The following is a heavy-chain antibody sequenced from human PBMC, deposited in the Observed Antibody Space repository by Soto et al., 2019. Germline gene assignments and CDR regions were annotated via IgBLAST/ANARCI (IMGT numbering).Heavy chain of an antibody. J-gene: IGHJ6*02. CDR1: GFTFSSYG. CDR3: AKDGPTPKYCSGGSCYSRAYYYYGMDV. CDR2: ISYDGSNK. D-gene: IGHD2-15*01. Sequence: QVQLVESGGGVLQPGRSLRLSCAASGFTFSSYGMHWVRQAPGKGLEWVAVISYDGSNKYYADSVKGRFTISRDNSKNTLYLQMNSLRAEDTAVYYCAKDGPTPKYCSGGSCYSRAYYYYGMDVWGQGTTVTVSS. V-gene: IGHV3-30*18.